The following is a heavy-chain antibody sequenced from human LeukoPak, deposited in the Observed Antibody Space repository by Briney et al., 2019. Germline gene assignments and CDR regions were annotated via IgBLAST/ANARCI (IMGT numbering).Heavy chain of an antibody. J-gene: IGHJ4*02. CDR2: INPNSGGT. V-gene: IGHV1-2*02. CDR1: GYTFTGYY. D-gene: IGHD6-19*01. CDR3: TRDLTDYRSADS. Sequence: ASVKVSFKASGYTFTGYYMHWVRQAPGQGLEWMGWINPNSGGTNYAQKFQGRVTVTRESSITTAYMELSRLTSDDTAVYYCTRDLTDYRSADSWGQGTLVTVSS.